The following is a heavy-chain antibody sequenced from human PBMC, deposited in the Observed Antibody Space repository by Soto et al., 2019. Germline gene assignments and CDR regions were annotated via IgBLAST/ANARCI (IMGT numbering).Heavy chain of an antibody. CDR2: INSDGSST. Sequence: GGSLRLSCAASGFAFSSYSMHWVRQTPRKGLVWDSRINSDGSSTTYADSVKGRFTISRDNAKNTLYLQMNSLRAEDTAVYYCARVGYSSAWLLNYWGQGTLVTVSS. V-gene: IGHV3-74*01. CDR3: ARVGYSSAWLLNY. CDR1: GFAFSSYS. J-gene: IGHJ4*02. D-gene: IGHD6-25*01.